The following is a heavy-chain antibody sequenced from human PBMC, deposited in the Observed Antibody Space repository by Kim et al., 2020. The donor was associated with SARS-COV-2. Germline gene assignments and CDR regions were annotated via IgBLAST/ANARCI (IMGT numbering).Heavy chain of an antibody. V-gene: IGHV3-7*01. CDR3: ARGEKWLVPNFDY. Sequence: YYGAHVTGRFTISRDNAKNSLYLQMNSLRAEDTAVYYCARGEKWLVPNFDYWGQGTLVTVSS. J-gene: IGHJ4*02. D-gene: IGHD6-19*01.